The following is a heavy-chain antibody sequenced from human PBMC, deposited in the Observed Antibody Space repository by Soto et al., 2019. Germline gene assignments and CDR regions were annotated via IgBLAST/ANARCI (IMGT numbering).Heavy chain of an antibody. V-gene: IGHV3-23*01. CDR3: AKEKISTSCCNWFDP. D-gene: IGHD2-2*01. CDR2: VSDDGGTT. J-gene: IGHJ5*02. CDR1: GFTFSSYA. Sequence: PGGSLRLSCAASGFTFSSYAMTWVRLAPGKGLEWVSVVSDDGGTTYYAYSVKGRFTISRDNSKNTLYLQMNSLRADDTAVYYCAKEKISTSCCNWFDPWGQGTLVTVSS.